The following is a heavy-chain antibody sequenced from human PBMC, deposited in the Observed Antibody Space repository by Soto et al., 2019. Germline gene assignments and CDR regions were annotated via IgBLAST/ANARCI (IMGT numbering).Heavy chain of an antibody. D-gene: IGHD3-22*01. CDR3: ASADFSSGYPAPFDY. V-gene: IGHV3-33*01. Sequence: GGSLRLSCAASGFTFSSYGMHWVRQAPGKGLEWVAVIWYDGSNKYYADSVKGRFTISRDNSKNTLYLQMNSLRAEDTAVYYCASADFSSGYPAPFDYWGQGTLVTVSS. J-gene: IGHJ4*02. CDR1: GFTFSSYG. CDR2: IWYDGSNK.